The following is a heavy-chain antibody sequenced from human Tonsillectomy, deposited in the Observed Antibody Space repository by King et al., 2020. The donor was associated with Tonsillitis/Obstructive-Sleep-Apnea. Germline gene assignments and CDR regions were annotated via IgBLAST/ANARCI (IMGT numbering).Heavy chain of an antibody. D-gene: IGHD5/OR15-5a*01. CDR2: INPNNGAS. J-gene: IGHJ5*02. CDR3: SRGNVSFDP. Sequence: VQLVESGAEVRNPGASVRVSCTATGYIFTDFYMHWVRQAPGQGLEWMGRINPNNGASNYAQKFQGRVTMTREPSTRTAYMELSRLRSDDTAMYYCSRGNVSFDPWGQGTLVTVSS. CDR1: GYIFTDFY. V-gene: IGHV1-2*06.